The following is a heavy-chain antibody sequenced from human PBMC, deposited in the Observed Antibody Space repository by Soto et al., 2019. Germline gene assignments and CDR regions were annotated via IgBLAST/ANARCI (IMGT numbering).Heavy chain of an antibody. Sequence: QVQLVQSGAEVKKPGSSVKVSCKTSGGTFSSYAINWVRQAPGQGLEWMGGIIPIFGTANYAQKFQSRVTIIADESTSTAYMAVSSLRSEDAAVYYCAHLSVGGPARSGAFDIWGQGTMVTVSS. D-gene: IGHD2-2*01. CDR2: IIPIFGTA. CDR1: GGTFSSYA. J-gene: IGHJ3*02. V-gene: IGHV1-69*01. CDR3: AHLSVGGPARSGAFDI.